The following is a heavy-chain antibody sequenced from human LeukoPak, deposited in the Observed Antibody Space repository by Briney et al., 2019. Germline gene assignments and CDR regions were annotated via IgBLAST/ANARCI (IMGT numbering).Heavy chain of an antibody. J-gene: IGHJ4*02. CDR2: INEAGSEK. CDR3: AKVSSSWYLAGPDY. Sequence: GGSLRLSCAASGSSVSAYWMSWVRQAPGNGLEWVANINEAGSEKPYVDSVKGRFTISRDNAKNSLYLQMNSLRTEDTALYFCAKVSSSWYLAGPDYWGQGTLVTVSS. CDR1: GSSVSAYW. V-gene: IGHV3-7*03. D-gene: IGHD6-13*01.